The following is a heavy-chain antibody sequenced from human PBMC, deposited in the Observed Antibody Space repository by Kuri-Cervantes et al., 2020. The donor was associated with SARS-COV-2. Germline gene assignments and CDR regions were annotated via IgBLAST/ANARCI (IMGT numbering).Heavy chain of an antibody. CDR2: IYSGGRT. CDR3: ARGTSETWYGLDV. V-gene: IGHV3-53*01. D-gene: IGHD1-1*01. CDR1: GFIVSSNQ. J-gene: IGHJ6*02. Sequence: GGSLRLSCAASGFIVSSNQMTWVRQAPGKGLEWVSVIYSGGRTEYEDSVKGRSSISRDTSKNTLHLQTNGLRADDTAVYYCARGTSETWYGLDVWGQGTTVTVSS.